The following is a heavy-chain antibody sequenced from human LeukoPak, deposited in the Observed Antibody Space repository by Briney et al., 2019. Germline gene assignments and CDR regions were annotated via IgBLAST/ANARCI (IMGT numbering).Heavy chain of an antibody. D-gene: IGHD1-26*01. Sequence: GRSLRLSCAASGFTFSDYVLSWVRQVPGKGLEWVSAISGSDTTTSYADSVKGRFTISRDNSKNTLYLQMNSLRAEDTAVYYCAKDSGSYGAFDIWGQGTMVTVSS. J-gene: IGHJ3*02. CDR2: ISGSDTTT. CDR1: GFTFSDYV. V-gene: IGHV3-23*01. CDR3: AKDSGSYGAFDI.